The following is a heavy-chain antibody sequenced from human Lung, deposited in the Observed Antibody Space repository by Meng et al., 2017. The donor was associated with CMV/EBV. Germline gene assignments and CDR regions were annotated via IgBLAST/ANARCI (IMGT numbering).Heavy chain of an antibody. CDR3: ARGGFTYDFWSGYDFDY. D-gene: IGHD3-3*01. J-gene: IGHJ4*02. V-gene: IGHV3-21*01. Sequence: GESLKISCAASGFTFSSYSLNWVRQAPGKGLEWVSSISTSSTYIYYSDSVRGRFTISRDNAKNSVYLQMNSLRAEDTAVYYCARGGFTYDFWSGYDFDYWGQGTLVTVSS. CDR1: GFTFSSYS. CDR2: ISTSSTYI.